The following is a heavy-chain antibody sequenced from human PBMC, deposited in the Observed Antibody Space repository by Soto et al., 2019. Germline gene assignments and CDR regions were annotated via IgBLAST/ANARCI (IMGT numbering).Heavy chain of an antibody. Sequence: EVYLLESVGGLLQRGGSLRLSCTSSGFTCTNSHMSWVIQAPGKGLEWVSSISNRGADTYYIDSVKGRFSISRDNSRHTLYLQMTSLRAEDTAVYYCTHRLEGWGPFDHCGQRTLVTVSS. CDR1: GFTCTNSH. J-gene: IGHJ5*02. V-gene: IGHV3-23*01. CDR3: THRLEGWGPFDH. CDR2: ISNRGADT. D-gene: IGHD1-26*01.